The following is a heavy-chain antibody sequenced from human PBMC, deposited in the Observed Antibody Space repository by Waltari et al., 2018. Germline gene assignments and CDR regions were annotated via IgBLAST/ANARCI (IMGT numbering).Heavy chain of an antibody. V-gene: IGHV3-30*04. CDR3: ARDGDSYFYGSRADY. J-gene: IGHJ4*02. D-gene: IGHD3-10*01. CDR2: ISYDGSTK. Sequence: QVQLVESGGGVVQSGKSLRLSCAASGFTFSMYAMHWVRQAPGKGLEWVALISYDGSTKYYVASVKGRFTLSRDNSRSTLYLQMNDLRVEDTAVYYCARDGDSYFYGSRADYWGQGTLATVSS. CDR1: GFTFSMYA.